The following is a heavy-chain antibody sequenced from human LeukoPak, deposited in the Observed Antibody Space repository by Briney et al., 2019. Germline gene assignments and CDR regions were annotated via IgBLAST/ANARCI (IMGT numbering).Heavy chain of an antibody. CDR2: IRYNGKDT. V-gene: IGHV3-30*02. D-gene: IGHD3-10*01. Sequence: QPGGSLRLSCRAPGFIFNSYGMHWVRQAPAKGLEWMSFIRYNGKDTYYADSVKGRFTIFRDNSKNTLCLQMNSLTSEDTAVYYCAKDVMHYGSGRPFYMDVWGKGTTVTISS. J-gene: IGHJ6*03. CDR3: AKDVMHYGSGRPFYMDV. CDR1: GFIFNSYG.